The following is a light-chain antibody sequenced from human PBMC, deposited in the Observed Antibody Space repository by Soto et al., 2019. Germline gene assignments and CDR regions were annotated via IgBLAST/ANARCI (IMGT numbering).Light chain of an antibody. CDR3: SSYAGSNIVV. Sequence: QSALTQPPSASGSPGQSVTISCTGTSSDVGGYNVVSWYQQHPGKAPKLMIYEVSERPSGVPDRFSGSKSGHTASLTVSGLQAEDEAVYYCSSYAGSNIVVFGGGTKLTVL. J-gene: IGLJ2*01. CDR1: SSDVGGYNV. V-gene: IGLV2-8*01. CDR2: EVS.